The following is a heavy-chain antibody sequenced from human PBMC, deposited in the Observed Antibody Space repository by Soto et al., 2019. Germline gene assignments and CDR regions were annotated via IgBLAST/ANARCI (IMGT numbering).Heavy chain of an antibody. V-gene: IGHV3-48*02. D-gene: IGHD3-10*01. J-gene: IGHJ6*02. Sequence: EVQLVESGGGLVQPGGSLRLSCTASGFSFNNYNMNWVRQAPGKGLEWVSYISSSTSTIYYADSVKGRFTIYGDSAKKSLYLQMNSLRDDDTAIYYCAREICYYCSGTYCDYYYGMDVWGQGTTVTVSS. CDR1: GFSFNNYN. CDR2: ISSSTSTI. CDR3: AREICYYCSGTYCDYYYGMDV.